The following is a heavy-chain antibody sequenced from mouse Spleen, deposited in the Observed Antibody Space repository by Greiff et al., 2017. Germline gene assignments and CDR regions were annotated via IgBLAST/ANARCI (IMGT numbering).Heavy chain of an antibody. CDR3: ARHYYGSSYVDWFAY. CDR1: GYTFTSYW. Sequence: QVQLQQPGAELVKPGASVKMSCKASGYTFTSYWITWVKQRPGQGLEWIGDIYPGSGSTNYNEKFKSKATLTVDTSSSTAYMQLSSLTSEDSAVYYCARHYYGSSYVDWFAYWGQGTLVTVSA. V-gene: IGHV1-55*01. D-gene: IGHD1-1*01. J-gene: IGHJ3*01. CDR2: IYPGSGST.